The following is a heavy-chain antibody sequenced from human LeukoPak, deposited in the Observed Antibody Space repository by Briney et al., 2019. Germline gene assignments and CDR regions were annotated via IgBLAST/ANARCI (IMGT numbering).Heavy chain of an antibody. CDR2: ISTTATTI. CDR3: ARVLDGSNDR. CDR1: GFTFSDYY. D-gene: IGHD2/OR15-2a*01. V-gene: IGHV3-11*01. J-gene: IGHJ5*02. Sequence: PGGSLRLSCGASGFTFSDYYMSWIRQAPGKGLEWVSYISTTATTIYYADSVKGRFTISRDNAKNSLYLQMNSLRAEDTAVYYCARVLDGSNDRWGQGTLVTVSS.